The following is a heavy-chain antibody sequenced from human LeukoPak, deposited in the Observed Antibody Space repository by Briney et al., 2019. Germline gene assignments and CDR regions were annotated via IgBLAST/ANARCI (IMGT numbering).Heavy chain of an antibody. CDR3: SSDRSGSYDGLDV. J-gene: IGHJ6*02. Sequence: GASVKVSCKVSGYSLTDLFVHWVRQAPGKGLEWMGGVDPEDGKTIYAQMFQGRVTMTEDTSIHTAYMELRSLRSEDTAIYYCSSDRSGSYDGLDVWGQGTTVIVS. CDR2: VDPEDGKT. V-gene: IGHV1-24*01. CDR1: GYSLTDLF. D-gene: IGHD1-26*01.